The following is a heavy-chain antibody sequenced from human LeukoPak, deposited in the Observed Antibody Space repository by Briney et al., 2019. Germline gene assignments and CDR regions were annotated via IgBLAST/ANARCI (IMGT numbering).Heavy chain of an antibody. J-gene: IGHJ4*02. CDR3: ARDDSLNGGFDF. CDR1: GYTFPHYA. CDR2: TNAGNGDT. V-gene: IGHV1-3*01. Sequence: SVNVSRKASGYTFPHYALHGVRQATGQKLEWMGWTNAGNGDTQYSHKLQDRVTITRDTSPSTAYMEPSSLGYECTAVYYSARDDSLNGGFDFWGQGTLVTVSS. D-gene: IGHD3-9*01.